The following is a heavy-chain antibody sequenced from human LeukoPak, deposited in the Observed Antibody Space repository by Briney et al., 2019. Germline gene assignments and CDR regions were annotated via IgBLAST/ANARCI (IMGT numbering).Heavy chain of an antibody. CDR2: ISGSGGST. V-gene: IGHV3-23*01. J-gene: IGHJ4*02. Sequence: PGGPLRLSCAASGFTFSSYAMSWVRQAPGKGLEWVSAISGSGGSTYYADSVKGRFTISRDNSKNTLYLQMNSLRAEDTAVYYCAKAPRYYYGQYYLDYWGQGTLVTVSS. CDR1: GFTFSSYA. CDR3: AKAPRYYYGQYYLDY. D-gene: IGHD3-10*01.